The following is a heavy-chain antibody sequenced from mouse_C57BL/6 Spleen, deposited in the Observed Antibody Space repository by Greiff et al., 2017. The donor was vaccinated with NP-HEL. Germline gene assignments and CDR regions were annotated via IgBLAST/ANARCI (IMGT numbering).Heavy chain of an antibody. CDR3: TRSGTRSTMVTTGFAY. V-gene: IGHV1-5*01. CDR1: GYTFTSYW. Sequence: EVQLQESGTVLARPGASVKMSCKTSGYTFTSYWMHWVKQRPGQGLEWIGAIYPGNSDTSYNQKFKGKAKLTAVTSASTAYMELSSLTNEDSAVYYCTRSGTRSTMVTTGFAYWGQGTLVTVSA. CDR2: IYPGNSDT. D-gene: IGHD2-2*01. J-gene: IGHJ3*01.